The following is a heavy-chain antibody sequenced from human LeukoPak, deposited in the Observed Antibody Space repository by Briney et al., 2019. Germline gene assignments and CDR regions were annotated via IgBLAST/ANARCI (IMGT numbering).Heavy chain of an antibody. D-gene: IGHD3-22*01. Sequence: GGSLRLSCAASGFTFSSYAMSWVRQAPGKGLEWVSAISGSGGSTYYADSVKGRFTISRDNSKNTLYLQMNSLRAEDTAVYYCAKDLAPLYYDSSGYIDYWGQGTLATVSS. V-gene: IGHV3-23*01. CDR3: AKDLAPLYYDSSGYIDY. J-gene: IGHJ4*02. CDR1: GFTFSSYA. CDR2: ISGSGGST.